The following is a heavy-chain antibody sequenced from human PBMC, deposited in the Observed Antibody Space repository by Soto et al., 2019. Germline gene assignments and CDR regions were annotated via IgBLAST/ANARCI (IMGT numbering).Heavy chain of an antibody. Sequence: QLQLQESGPGLVKPSETLSLTCTVSGGSISSSSYYWGWIRQPPGKVLECIGSIYYSGYTYYNPYAKSLVSITVDTSNNQCSLKLSSVTAADTAVYYCARHNGPLYVGYYYDMDVWGQGTTVTVSS. CDR2: IYYSGYT. V-gene: IGHV4-39*01. CDR1: GGSISSSSYY. CDR3: ARHNGPLYVGYYYDMDV. D-gene: IGHD3-16*01. J-gene: IGHJ6*02.